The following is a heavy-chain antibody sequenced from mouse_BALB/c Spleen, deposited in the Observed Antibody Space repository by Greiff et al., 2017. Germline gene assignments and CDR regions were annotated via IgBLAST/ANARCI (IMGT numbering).Heavy chain of an antibody. CDR3: ANYGDYVGYAMDY. J-gene: IGHJ4*01. CDR2: ISYSGST. D-gene: IGHD2-13*01. V-gene: IGHV3-2*02. CDR1: GYSITSDYA. Sequence: QSGPGLVKPSQSLSLTCTVTGYSITSDYAWNWIRQVPGNKLEWMGYISYSGSTSYNPSLKSRISITRDTSKNQFFLQLNSVTTEDTAAYYCANYGDYVGYAMDYWGQGTSVTVSS.